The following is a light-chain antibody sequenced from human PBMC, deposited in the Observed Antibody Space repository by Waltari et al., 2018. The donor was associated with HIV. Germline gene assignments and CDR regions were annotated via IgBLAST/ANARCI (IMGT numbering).Light chain of an antibody. CDR3: MQDLQNPLT. CDR1: QSLHDNNRYNY. CDR2: LGS. V-gene: IGKV2-28*01. Sequence: DIVMTQSPLSLPVTPGESASISFRSIQSLHDNNRYNYLEWYVQKHEQSPQLLRYLGSNRASGVPEKLSGSGLGTDFTLKISRVEAEDVGVYYCMQDLQNPLTFGGGTKVEI. J-gene: IGKJ4*01.